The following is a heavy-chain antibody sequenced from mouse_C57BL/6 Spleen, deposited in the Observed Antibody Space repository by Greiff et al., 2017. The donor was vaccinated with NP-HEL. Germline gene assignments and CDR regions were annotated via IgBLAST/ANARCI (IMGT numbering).Heavy chain of an antibody. CDR1: GYTFTSYW. D-gene: IGHD1-1*01. CDR2: IHPNSGST. J-gene: IGHJ4*01. Sequence: VQLQQPGAELVKPGASVKLSCKASGYTFTSYWMHWVKQRPGPGLEWIGMIHPNSGSTNYNEKFKSKATLTVDKSSSTAYMQLSSLTSEDSAVYYGARLYYDGSSYEGLYAMDDWGQGTSVTVSS. CDR3: ARLYYDGSSYEGLYAMDD. V-gene: IGHV1-64*01.